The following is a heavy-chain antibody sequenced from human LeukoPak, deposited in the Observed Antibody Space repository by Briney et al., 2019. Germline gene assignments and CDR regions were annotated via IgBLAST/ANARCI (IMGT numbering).Heavy chain of an antibody. CDR2: ISYDGGDK. Sequence: GRSLRLSCAAYGFTFRSYTMQWVRQAPGKGLEWVAVISYDGGDKYYADSVKGRFTNSRDNSKNTLYLQMNSLRAEDTAVYYCARDGGIAVAGSKNDAFDIWGQGTMVTVSS. J-gene: IGHJ3*02. V-gene: IGHV3-30*04. D-gene: IGHD6-19*01. CDR3: ARDGGIAVAGSKNDAFDI. CDR1: GFTFRSYT.